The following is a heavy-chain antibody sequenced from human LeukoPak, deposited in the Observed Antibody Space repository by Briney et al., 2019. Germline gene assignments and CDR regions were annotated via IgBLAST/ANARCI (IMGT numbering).Heavy chain of an antibody. Sequence: GASVKVSCKASGFTFSDYSMHWVRQRQAPGQGLEWMGWINPHSGGTNYAQKFQGRVTMTRDTSISTAYMELSRLRSDDTAVYCCARTYYYGSGSYYENWFDPWGQGTLVTVSS. D-gene: IGHD3-10*01. CDR2: INPHSGGT. CDR3: ARTYYYGSGSYYENWFDP. J-gene: IGHJ5*02. CDR1: GFTFSDYS. V-gene: IGHV1-2*02.